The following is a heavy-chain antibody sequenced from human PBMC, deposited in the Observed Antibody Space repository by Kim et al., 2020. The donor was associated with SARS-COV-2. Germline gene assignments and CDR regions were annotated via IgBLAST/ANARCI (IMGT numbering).Heavy chain of an antibody. Sequence: SETLSLTCTVSGGSISSSSYYWGWIRQPPGKGLEWIGSIYYSGSTYYNPSLKSRVTISVDTSKNQFSLKLSSVTAADTAVYYCARDSRVAVAAFDYWGQGTLVTVSS. CDR2: IYYSGST. CDR3: ARDSRVAVAAFDY. J-gene: IGHJ4*02. V-gene: IGHV4-39*07. D-gene: IGHD6-19*01. CDR1: GGSISSSSYY.